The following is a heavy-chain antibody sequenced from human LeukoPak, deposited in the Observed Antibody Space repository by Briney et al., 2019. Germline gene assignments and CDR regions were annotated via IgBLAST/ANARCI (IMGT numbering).Heavy chain of an antibody. CDR2: IYYSGST. Sequence: SETLSLTCTVSGGSISNYYWTWTRQPPGKGLEWIGYIYYSGSTNYNPSLKSRVTISVDTSKNQFSLKLSSVTAADTAMYYCARASDRLQPPDYWGQGTLVTVSS. CDR3: ARASDRLQPPDY. CDR1: GGSISNYY. D-gene: IGHD4-11*01. V-gene: IGHV4-59*01. J-gene: IGHJ4*02.